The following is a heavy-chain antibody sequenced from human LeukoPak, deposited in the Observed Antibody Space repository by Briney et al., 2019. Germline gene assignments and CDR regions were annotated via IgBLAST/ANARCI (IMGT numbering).Heavy chain of an antibody. CDR2: IYHSGST. V-gene: IGHV4-4*02. CDR1: GGSISSSNW. CDR3: ARSHYDILTGAYYFDY. D-gene: IGHD3-9*01. Sequence: SGTLSLTCAASGGSISSSNWWSWVRQPPGKGLEWIGEIYHSGSTNYNPSLKSRVTISVDKSKNQFSLKLSSVTAADTAVYYCARSHYDILTGAYYFDYWGQGTLVTVSS. J-gene: IGHJ4*02.